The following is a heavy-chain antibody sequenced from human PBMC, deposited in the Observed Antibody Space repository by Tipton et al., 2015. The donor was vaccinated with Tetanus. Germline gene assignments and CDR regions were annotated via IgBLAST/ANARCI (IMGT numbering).Heavy chain of an antibody. CDR3: ARLILDAFDI. Sequence: TLSLTCTISGGSISSYYWSWIRQPPGKGLEWVGYIYYSGSTNYNPSLKSRLTISLDTSKNQFSLKLSSVTAADTAVYYCARLILDAFDIWGQGTVVTVSS. V-gene: IGHV4-59*01. CDR1: GGSISSYY. CDR2: IYYSGST. J-gene: IGHJ3*02.